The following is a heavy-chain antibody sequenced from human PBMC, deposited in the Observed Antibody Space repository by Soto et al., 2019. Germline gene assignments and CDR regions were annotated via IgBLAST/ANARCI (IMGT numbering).Heavy chain of an antibody. CDR3: ARVAVSGTIDF. J-gene: IGHJ4*02. D-gene: IGHD6-19*01. V-gene: IGHV1-2*02. Sequence: GASVKVSCKASGYSFTGYFLDWVRQAPGHGLEWMGGINPNRGDTQYAQRFQGRVTMTRDPSISTAYMEVSSLTSDDTAVYYCARVAVSGTIDFWGQGTLVTVSS. CDR1: GYSFTGYF. CDR2: INPNRGDT.